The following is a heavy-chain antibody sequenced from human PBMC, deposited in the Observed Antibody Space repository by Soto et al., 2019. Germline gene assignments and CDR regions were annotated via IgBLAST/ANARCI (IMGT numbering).Heavy chain of an antibody. CDR3: VTTYYYDSSGPQIDY. D-gene: IGHD3-22*01. J-gene: IGHJ4*02. CDR2: IYYSGST. V-gene: IGHV4-39*01. CDR1: GGSISSSSYY. Sequence: PSETLSLTCTVSGGSISSSSYYWGWIRQPPGKGLEWIGSIYYSGSTYYNPSLKSRVTISVDTSKNQFSLKLSSVTAADTAVYYCVTTYYYDSSGPQIDYWGQGTLVTVSS.